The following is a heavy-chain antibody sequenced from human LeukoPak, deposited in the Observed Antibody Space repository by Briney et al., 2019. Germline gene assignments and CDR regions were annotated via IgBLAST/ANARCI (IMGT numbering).Heavy chain of an antibody. Sequence: GGSLRVSCAASGFTFSSYAMYWVRQAPGKGVEWVSGISGSGGSTYYADSVKGRFTISRDNSKNTVYLQMNSLRAEDTAVYYGAKTTAGYSSGRYPGWPVDYWGQGTLVTVSS. CDR3: AKTTAGYSSGRYPGWPVDY. D-gene: IGHD6-19*01. V-gene: IGHV3-23*01. CDR1: GFTFSSYA. J-gene: IGHJ4*02. CDR2: ISGSGGST.